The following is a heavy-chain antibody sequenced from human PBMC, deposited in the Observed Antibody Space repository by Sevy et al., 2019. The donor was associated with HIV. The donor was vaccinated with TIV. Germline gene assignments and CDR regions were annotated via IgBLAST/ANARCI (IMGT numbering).Heavy chain of an antibody. Sequence: GGSLRLSCAASGFSFSSYGMHWVRQAPGKGLEWMSYIQYDGSNKDYGDSVKDRFTISRDNSKNTLYLQMNSLRVEDTAVFYCVKEGGGEGGDHWGQGTLVTVSS. V-gene: IGHV3-30*02. CDR2: IQYDGSNK. CDR1: GFSFSSYG. D-gene: IGHD2-21*01. CDR3: VKEGGGEGGDH. J-gene: IGHJ4*02.